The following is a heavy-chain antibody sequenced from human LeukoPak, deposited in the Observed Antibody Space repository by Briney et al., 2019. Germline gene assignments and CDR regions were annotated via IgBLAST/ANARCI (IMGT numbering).Heavy chain of an antibody. D-gene: IGHD6-13*01. Sequence: SETLSLTCTVSGGSISSGSYYWSWIRQPAGKGLEWIGRIYTSGSTNYNPSLKSRVTISVDTSKNQFSLRLSSVTAADTAVYYCARGGLGSSWTSPLDPWGQGTLVTVSS. V-gene: IGHV4-61*02. CDR1: GGSISSGSYY. CDR2: IYTSGST. CDR3: ARGGLGSSWTSPLDP. J-gene: IGHJ5*02.